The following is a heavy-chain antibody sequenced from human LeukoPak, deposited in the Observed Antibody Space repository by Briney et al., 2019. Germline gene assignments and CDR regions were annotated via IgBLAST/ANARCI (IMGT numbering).Heavy chain of an antibody. CDR1: GGSISRYY. D-gene: IGHD3-10*01. CDR3: ARKSRLYIDY. J-gene: IGHJ4*02. CDR2: IYYSGST. Sequence: PSETLSLTCTVSGGSISRYYWSWIRQPPGKGLEWIGYIYYSGSTNYNPSLKSRVTISVDTSKNQFSLKLSSVAAADTAVYYCARKSRLYIDYWGQGTLVTVSS. V-gene: IGHV4-59*01.